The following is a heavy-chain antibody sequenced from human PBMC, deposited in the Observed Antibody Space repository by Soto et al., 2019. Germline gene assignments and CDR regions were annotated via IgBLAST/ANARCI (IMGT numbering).Heavy chain of an antibody. V-gene: IGHV1-18*01. D-gene: IGHD4-17*01. CDR1: GFTFTNYG. CDR2: ISAYNGNT. J-gene: IGHJ4*02. Sequence: QVQLVQSGAEVRKPGASVKVSCKASGFTFTNYGISWVRQAPGQGLEWMGWISAYNGNTNYAQKLQGRVTMTTDTSTSTANMELRSLRSDDTAVYYCARVTNEIQITPYWGQGTLVTVSS. CDR3: ARVTNEIQITPY.